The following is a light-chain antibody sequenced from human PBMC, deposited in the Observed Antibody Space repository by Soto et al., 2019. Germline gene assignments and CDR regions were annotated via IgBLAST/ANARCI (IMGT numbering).Light chain of an antibody. J-gene: IGLJ1*01. Sequence: QSALTQPASVSGSPGQSITISCTGTSSDVGGYNYVSWYQHHPGKAPKLIIYDVSNRPSGVSIRFSGSMSDNTASLTISGLQPEDEADYHCSSYTTSNTRQIVFGTGTKLTVL. CDR1: SSDVGGYNY. CDR2: DVS. CDR3: SSYTTSNTRQIV. V-gene: IGLV2-14*03.